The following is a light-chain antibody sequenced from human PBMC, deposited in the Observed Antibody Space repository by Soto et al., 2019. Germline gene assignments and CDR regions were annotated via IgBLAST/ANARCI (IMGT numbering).Light chain of an antibody. CDR3: SSYTSTGTPYV. CDR2: EVS. Sequence: SALTQPASVSGSPVQSITISCTGTNSDVGDYDYVSWYQQHPGKAPKLLIYEVSSRPSGVSNRFSGSKSGNTASLTISGLQAEDEADYYCSSYTSTGTPYVFGTGTKVTVL. CDR1: NSDVGDYDY. V-gene: IGLV2-14*01. J-gene: IGLJ1*01.